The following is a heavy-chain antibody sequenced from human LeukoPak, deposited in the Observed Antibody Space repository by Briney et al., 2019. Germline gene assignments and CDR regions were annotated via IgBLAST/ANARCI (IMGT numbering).Heavy chain of an antibody. CDR2: IYYSGST. CDR1: GGSISSYY. Sequence: SETLSLTCTVSGGSISSYYWSWIRQPPGKGLEWIGYIYYSGSTNYNPSLKSRVTISVDTSKNQFSLKLSSVTAADTAVYYCARTLLGSWAPGRWFDPWGQGTLVTVSS. V-gene: IGHV4-59*01. J-gene: IGHJ5*02. CDR3: ARTLLGSWAPGRWFDP. D-gene: IGHD3-10*01.